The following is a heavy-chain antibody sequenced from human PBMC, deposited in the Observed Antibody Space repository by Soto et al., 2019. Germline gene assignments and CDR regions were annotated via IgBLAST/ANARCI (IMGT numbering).Heavy chain of an antibody. J-gene: IGHJ4*02. D-gene: IGHD2-21*02. Sequence: EVQLVESGGGLVQPGRSLRLSCAASGFTFGDSVMHWVRQVPGKGLEWVSGIHWNSDNIGYADSVKGRFTISRDNAKNSLYLQMNSLRVEDTAFYYCPRDTLRVTVTYWGPGTLVTVSS. V-gene: IGHV3-9*01. CDR1: GFTFGDSV. CDR2: IHWNSDNI. CDR3: PRDTLRVTVTY.